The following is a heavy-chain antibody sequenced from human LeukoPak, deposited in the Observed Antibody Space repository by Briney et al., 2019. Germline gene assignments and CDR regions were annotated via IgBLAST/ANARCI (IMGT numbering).Heavy chain of an antibody. CDR1: GYTFTSYY. CDR3: ARDENPGYSSSWGVYFDY. V-gene: IGHV1-46*01. Sequence: ASVKFSCKASGYTFTSYYMHWVRQAPGQGLEWMGIINHSGGSTSYAQKFQGRVTMTRDTSTSTVYMELSSLRSEDTAVYYCARDENPGYSSSWGVYFDYWGQGTLVTVSS. CDR2: INHSGGST. J-gene: IGHJ4*02. D-gene: IGHD6-13*01.